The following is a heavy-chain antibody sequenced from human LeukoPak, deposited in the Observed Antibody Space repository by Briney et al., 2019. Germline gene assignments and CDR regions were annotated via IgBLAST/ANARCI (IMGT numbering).Heavy chain of an antibody. V-gene: IGHV3-23*01. CDR2: ISGSGGST. J-gene: IGHJ4*02. CDR3: AKDPIFGGYGAFVY. Sequence: GGSLRLSCAASGFTFSSYAMSWVRQAPGKGLEWVSAISGSGGSTYYADSVKGRFTISRDNSKNTLYLQMNSLRAQDTAVYYCAKDPIFGGYGAFVYWGQGTLVTVSS. CDR1: GFTFSSYA. D-gene: IGHD5-12*01.